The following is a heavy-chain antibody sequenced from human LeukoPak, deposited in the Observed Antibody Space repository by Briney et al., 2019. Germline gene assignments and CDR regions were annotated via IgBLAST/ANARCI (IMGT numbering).Heavy chain of an antibody. V-gene: IGHV1-8*03. CDR3: ARGTGLLWFGKLNWYFDL. CDR2: MNPNSGNT. Sequence: ASVKVSCKASGYTFTSYDINWVRQATGQGLEWMGWMNPNSGNTGYAQKFQGRVTITRNTSISTAYMELSSLRSEDTAVYYCARGTGLLWFGKLNWYFDLWGRGTLVTVSS. J-gene: IGHJ2*01. D-gene: IGHD3-10*01. CDR1: GYTFTSYD.